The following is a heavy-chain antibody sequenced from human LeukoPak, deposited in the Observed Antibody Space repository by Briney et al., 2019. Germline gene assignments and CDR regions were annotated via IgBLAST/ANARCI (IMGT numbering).Heavy chain of an antibody. J-gene: IGHJ4*02. CDR1: GFTFSTYS. CDR3: AKRARPFGGGFDY. CDR2: ISSSSSYI. V-gene: IGHV3-21*01. D-gene: IGHD3-16*01. Sequence: PGGSLRLSCAASGFTFSTYSMNWVRQAPGKGLEWVSSISSSSSYIYYADSVKGRFTISRDNAKDSLYLQMNGLRAEDTAVYYCAKRARPFGGGFDYWGQGTLVSVSS.